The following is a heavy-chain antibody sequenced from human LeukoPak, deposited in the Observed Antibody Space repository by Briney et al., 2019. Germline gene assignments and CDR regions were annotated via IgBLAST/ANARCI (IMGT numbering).Heavy chain of an antibody. CDR1: GFTFSSYS. Sequence: PGGSLRLSCAASGFTFSSYSMNWVRQAPGKGLEWVSSISISSSDIYYADSVKGRFTISRDNAKNSLYLQMNSLRAEDTAVYYCARGGYSSSWYPPPWFDPWGQGTLVTVSS. CDR3: ARGGYSSSWYPPPWFDP. D-gene: IGHD6-13*01. CDR2: ISISSSDI. V-gene: IGHV3-21*01. J-gene: IGHJ5*02.